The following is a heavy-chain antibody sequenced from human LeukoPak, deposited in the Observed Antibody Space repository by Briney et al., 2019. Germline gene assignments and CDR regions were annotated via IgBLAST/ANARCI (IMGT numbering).Heavy chain of an antibody. V-gene: IGHV6-1*01. J-gene: IGHJ4*02. CDR2: TYYRSKWYT. Sequence: SQTLSLTSPISGESVSSNSAAWNWIRQSPARGLEWLGGTYYRSKWYTDYAVSVKSRITINPDTSKNQFSLQLNSVTPEDTALYYCARDKTFGGLIAAFDHWGQGTLVTVSS. CDR1: GESVSSNSAA. D-gene: IGHD3-16*02. CDR3: ARDKTFGGLIAAFDH.